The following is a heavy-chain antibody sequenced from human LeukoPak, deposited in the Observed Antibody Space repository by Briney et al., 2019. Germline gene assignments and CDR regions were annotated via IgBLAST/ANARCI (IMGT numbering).Heavy chain of an antibody. CDR3: AGGSWYFDY. D-gene: IGHD6-13*01. Sequence: SETLSLTCAVYGGSFSGYYCSWIGHHPGKGLEWIGCIYYSGSTYYNPSLKSRVTISVDTSKNQFSLKLSSVTAADTAVYYCAGGSWYFDYWGQGTLVTVSS. J-gene: IGHJ4*02. CDR2: IYYSGST. V-gene: IGHV4-31*11. CDR1: GGSFSGYY.